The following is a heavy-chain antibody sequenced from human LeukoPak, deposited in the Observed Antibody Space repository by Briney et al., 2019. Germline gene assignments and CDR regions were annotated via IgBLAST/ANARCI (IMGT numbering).Heavy chain of an antibody. J-gene: IGHJ5*02. CDR1: GYTFTGYY. CDR2: INPNSGGT. CDR3: ARSRLAARPNWFDP. Sequence: ASVKVSCKASGYTFTGYYMHWVRQAPGQGLEWMRWINPNSGGTNYAQKFQGRVTMTRDTSISTAYMELSRLRSDDTAVYYCARSRLAARPNWFDPWGQGTLVTVSS. D-gene: IGHD6-6*01. V-gene: IGHV1-2*02.